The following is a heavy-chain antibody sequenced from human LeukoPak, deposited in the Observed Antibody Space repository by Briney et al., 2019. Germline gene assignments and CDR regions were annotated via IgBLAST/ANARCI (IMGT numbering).Heavy chain of an antibody. CDR2: ISRGSDTI. CDR3: ARDPDYGGGFDY. CDR1: GFTFNSYS. D-gene: IGHD4-17*01. J-gene: IGHJ4*02. Sequence: GGSLRLSCAASGFTFNSYSMNWVRLAPGKGPEWVSYISRGSDTIYYADSVKGRFTLSRDGATSSLYLQMNSLRAEDTALYYCARDPDYGGGFDYWGQGTLVTVSS. V-gene: IGHV3-48*01.